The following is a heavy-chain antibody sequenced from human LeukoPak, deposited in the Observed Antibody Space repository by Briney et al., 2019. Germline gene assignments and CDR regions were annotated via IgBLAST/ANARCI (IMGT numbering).Heavy chain of an antibody. CDR3: ARDATAVGASDDAFDI. J-gene: IGHJ3*02. CDR1: GFTFSSYA. V-gene: IGHV3-23*01. CDR2: ISGSGGNT. Sequence: PGGSLRLSCAASGFTFSSYAMSWVRQAPGKGLEWVSAISGSGGNTYYADSAKGRFTISRDNAKNSLYLQMNSLRAEDTAVYYCARDATAVGASDDAFDIWGQGTMVTVSS. D-gene: IGHD1-26*01.